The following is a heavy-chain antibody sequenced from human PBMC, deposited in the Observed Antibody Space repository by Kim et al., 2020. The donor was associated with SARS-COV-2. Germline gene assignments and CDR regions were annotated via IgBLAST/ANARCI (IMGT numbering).Heavy chain of an antibody. D-gene: IGHD3-22*01. CDR1: GGTFSSYA. CDR3: ASLFYDSSGYYKRRGPDAFDI. J-gene: IGHJ3*02. V-gene: IGHV1-69*13. CDR2: IIPIFGTA. Sequence: SVKVSCKASGGTFSSYAISWVRQAPGQGLEWMGGIIPIFGTANYAQKFQGRVTITADESTSTAYMELSSLRSEDTAVYYCASLFYDSSGYYKRRGPDAFDIWGQGTMVTVSS.